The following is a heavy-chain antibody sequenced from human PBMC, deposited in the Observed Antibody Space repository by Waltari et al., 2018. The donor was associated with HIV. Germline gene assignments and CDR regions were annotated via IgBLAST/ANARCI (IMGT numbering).Heavy chain of an antibody. CDR1: GYTFTGYY. CDR3: AREGGQLWFPSLDFDY. J-gene: IGHJ4*02. Sequence: QVQLVQSGAEVKKPGASVKVSCKASGYTFTGYYMHWVRQAPGQGLEWMGRINPNSGGTNYAQKFQGRVTMTRYTSISTAYMELSRLRSDDTAVYYCAREGGQLWFPSLDFDYWGQGTLVTVSS. CDR2: INPNSGGT. V-gene: IGHV1-2*06. D-gene: IGHD5-18*01.